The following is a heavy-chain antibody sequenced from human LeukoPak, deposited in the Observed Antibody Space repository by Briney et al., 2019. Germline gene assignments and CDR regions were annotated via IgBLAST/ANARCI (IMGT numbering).Heavy chain of an antibody. CDR2: IKQDGSEK. Sequence: GGSLRLSCAASGFTFSNYWMSWVRQAPGKGLQWVANIKQDGSEKYYVDSVKGRFTISRDNAKKSLYLQMNSLRAEDTAVYYCERDDDWNYEDYWGQGTLVTVSS. CDR1: GFTFSNYW. CDR3: ERDDDWNYEDY. J-gene: IGHJ4*02. D-gene: IGHD1-7*01. V-gene: IGHV3-7*01.